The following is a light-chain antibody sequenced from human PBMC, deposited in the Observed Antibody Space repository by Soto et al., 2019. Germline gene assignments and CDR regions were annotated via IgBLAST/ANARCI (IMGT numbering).Light chain of an antibody. Sequence: EIVLTQSPATLSVSPGERATLSCRASQSVRSNLAWYQQKPGQGPRLLIFGASTRATNIPARFSGSGSGTEFPLTISSLQSEDFAVYYCQQYINWPPLPFGGGTKVEIK. CDR2: GAS. V-gene: IGKV3-15*01. CDR3: QQYINWPPLP. CDR1: QSVRSN. J-gene: IGKJ4*01.